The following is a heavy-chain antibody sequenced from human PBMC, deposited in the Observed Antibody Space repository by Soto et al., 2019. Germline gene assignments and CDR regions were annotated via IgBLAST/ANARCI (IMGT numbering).Heavy chain of an antibody. J-gene: IGHJ4*02. D-gene: IGHD1-26*01. Sequence: EVQLVESGGGLVQPGGSLRLSCVASGFTFNSHTMNWVRQAPGKGLEWLSYISDSSSTNYYADSVKGRFTISRDNAKNSLYLQMNSLRADDTAVYYCVRDVGASGYWGQGTLVTVSS. CDR3: VRDVGASGY. CDR1: GFTFNSHT. CDR2: ISDSSSTN. V-gene: IGHV3-48*04.